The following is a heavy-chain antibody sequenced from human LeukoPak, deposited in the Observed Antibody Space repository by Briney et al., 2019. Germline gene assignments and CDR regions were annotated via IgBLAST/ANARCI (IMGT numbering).Heavy chain of an antibody. CDR1: GYTFTGYY. V-gene: IGHV1-2*02. CDR3: AREGGVWGSYRYSRDY. Sequence: ASVKVSCKASGYTFTGYYMHWVRQAPGQGLEWMGWINPNSGGTNYAQKLQGRVTMTTDTSTSTAYMELRSLRSDDTAVYYCAREGGVWGSYRYSRDYWGQGTLVTVSS. D-gene: IGHD3-16*02. CDR2: INPNSGGT. J-gene: IGHJ4*02.